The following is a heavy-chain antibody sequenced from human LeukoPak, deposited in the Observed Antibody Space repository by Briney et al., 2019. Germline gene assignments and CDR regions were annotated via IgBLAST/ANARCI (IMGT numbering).Heavy chain of an antibody. D-gene: IGHD3-9*01. J-gene: IGHJ6*02. CDR3: ARVHPLRYFDRVDHYYGMDV. V-gene: IGHV3-53*01. CDR2: IYSGGST. CDR1: GLIVTRDY. Sequence: GGSLRLSCVVSGLIVTRDYMSWVRQAPGKGLEWVSAIYSGGSTYYADSVKGRFTISRDISKNTLYLQMSSLRAEDTAAYYCARVHPLRYFDRVDHYYGMDVWGQGTTVTVSS.